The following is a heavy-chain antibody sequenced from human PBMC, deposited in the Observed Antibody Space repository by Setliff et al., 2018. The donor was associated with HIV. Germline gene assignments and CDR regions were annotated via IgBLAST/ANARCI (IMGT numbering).Heavy chain of an antibody. CDR1: GFTFSNYW. Sequence: PGGSLRLSCAASGFTFSNYWMNWVRQAPGKGLEWVANIKQDGSEKYYVDSVKGRFTNSRDNAKNTLYLQMDSLRAEDTAVYYCARGGANPSWFDSWGQGTLVTVSS. CDR2: IKQDGSEK. V-gene: IGHV3-7*01. J-gene: IGHJ5*01. CDR3: ARGGANPSWFDS. D-gene: IGHD3-16*01.